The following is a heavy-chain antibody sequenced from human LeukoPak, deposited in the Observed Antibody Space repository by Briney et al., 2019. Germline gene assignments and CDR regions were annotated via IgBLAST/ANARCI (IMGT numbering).Heavy chain of an antibody. CDR1: GFTFSSYE. V-gene: IGHV3-48*03. J-gene: IGHJ6*03. D-gene: IGHD3-10*01. CDR2: ISSSGSTI. Sequence: GGSLRLSCAASGFTFSSYEMNWVRQAPGKGLEWVSYISSSGSTIYYADSVKGRFTISRDNAKNSLYLQMNSLRAEDTAVYYCARNQEDRLLLWFGELFPNYYYYYYMDVWGKGTTVTVSS. CDR3: ARNQEDRLLLWFGELFPNYYYYYYMDV.